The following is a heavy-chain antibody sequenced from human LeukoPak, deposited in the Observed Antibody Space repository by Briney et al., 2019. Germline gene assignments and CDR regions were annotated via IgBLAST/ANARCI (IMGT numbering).Heavy chain of an antibody. V-gene: IGHV1-18*01. CDR2: ISAYNGNT. Sequence: ASVKVSCKASGYTFTSYGISWVRQAPGQGLEWMGWISAYNGNTNYAQKLQGKVTMTTDTSTSTAYMELRSLRSDDTAVYYCARDAGPFYAEYFQHWGQGTLVTVSS. J-gene: IGHJ1*01. D-gene: IGHD2/OR15-2a*01. CDR3: ARDAGPFYAEYFQH. CDR1: GYTFTSYG.